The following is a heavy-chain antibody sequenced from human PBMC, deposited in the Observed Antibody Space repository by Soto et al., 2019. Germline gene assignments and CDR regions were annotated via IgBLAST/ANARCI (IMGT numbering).Heavy chain of an antibody. CDR1: GFTFGHYA. Sequence: QVQLVESGGGVVQPGRSLRLSCAASGFTFGHYALQWVRQAPGKGLEWVAVISYDGNNKFYADSVQGRFTVSRDNSENTLFLQMNSLRAEDTALYYCAREQLAPSGYYYGMDVWGQGTTVTVSS. CDR3: AREQLAPSGYYYGMDV. J-gene: IGHJ6*01. D-gene: IGHD6-6*01. V-gene: IGHV3-30-3*01. CDR2: ISYDGNNK.